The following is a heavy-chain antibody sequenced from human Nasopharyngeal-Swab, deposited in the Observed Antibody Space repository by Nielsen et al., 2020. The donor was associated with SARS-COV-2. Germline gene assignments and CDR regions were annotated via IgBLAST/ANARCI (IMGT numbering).Heavy chain of an antibody. CDR3: ARGVGVDDFWSGRFDY. V-gene: IGHV3-53*01. CDR1: GFTVSGNF. D-gene: IGHD3-3*01. J-gene: IGHJ4*02. Sequence: GESLKISCAASGFTVSGNFMTRVRQAPGKELEWVSVIYSAGQTNYADSVKGRFTISRDNSKNTLYLQMNSLRAEDTAVYYCARGVGVDDFWSGRFDYWGQGTLVTVSS. CDR2: IYSAGQT.